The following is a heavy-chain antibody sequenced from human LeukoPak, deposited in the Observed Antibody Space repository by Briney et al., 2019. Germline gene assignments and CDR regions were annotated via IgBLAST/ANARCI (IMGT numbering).Heavy chain of an antibody. CDR3: AREIRGLIDY. D-gene: IGHD3-10*01. Sequence: SETLSLTCTVSGGSISSSSYYWGWIRQPPGKGLEWIGSIYYSGSTYYNPSLKSRVTISVDTSKNQFSLKLSSVTAADTAVYYCAREIRGLIDYWGQGTLVTVSS. CDR2: IYYSGST. J-gene: IGHJ4*02. CDR1: GGSISSSSYY. V-gene: IGHV4-39*07.